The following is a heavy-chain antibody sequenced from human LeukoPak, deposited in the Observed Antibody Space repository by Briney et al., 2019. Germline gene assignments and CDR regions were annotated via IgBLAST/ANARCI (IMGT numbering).Heavy chain of an antibody. J-gene: IGHJ4*02. CDR1: GYTFTSYG. CDR3: ARDHQRYYDSSTPIDY. Sequence: GASVKVSCKASGYTFTSYGISWVRQAPGQGLEWMGWISAYNGNTNYAQKLQGRVTMTTDTSTSTAYMELRSLRSDDTAVYYCARDHQRYYDSSTPIDYWGQGTLVTVSS. CDR2: ISAYNGNT. D-gene: IGHD3-22*01. V-gene: IGHV1-18*01.